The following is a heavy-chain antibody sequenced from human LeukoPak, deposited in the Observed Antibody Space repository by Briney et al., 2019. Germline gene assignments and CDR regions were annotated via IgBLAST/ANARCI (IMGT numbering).Heavy chain of an antibody. CDR1: GYTFTNYG. CDR3: ASSTTFYYYGMDV. J-gene: IGHJ6*02. Sequence: ASVKVSCKASGYTFTNYGITWVRQAPGQGLEWMGWISAYNGNTNYAQKLQGRVTMTTDTSTSTAYMELRSLRSDDTAVYYCASSTTFYYYGMDVWGQGTTVTVSS. D-gene: IGHD4-17*01. V-gene: IGHV1-18*01. CDR2: ISAYNGNT.